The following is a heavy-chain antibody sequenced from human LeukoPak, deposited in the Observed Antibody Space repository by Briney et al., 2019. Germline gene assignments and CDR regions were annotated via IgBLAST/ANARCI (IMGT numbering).Heavy chain of an antibody. CDR3: ASLNYDILTGYFD. Sequence: SESLSLTCAVSGGSISSSNGWSSVRQPPGKGLDCIEEIYHSESTNYNPSLKTRVTISVDKSKSQFCLQLSSVTAADTGVYYCASLNYDILTGYFDWGQGTLVTVSS. CDR2: IYHSEST. CDR1: GGSISSSNG. V-gene: IGHV4-4*02. J-gene: IGHJ4*02. D-gene: IGHD3-9*01.